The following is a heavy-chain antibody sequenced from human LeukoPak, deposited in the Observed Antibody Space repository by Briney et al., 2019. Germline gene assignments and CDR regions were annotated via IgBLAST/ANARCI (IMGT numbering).Heavy chain of an antibody. Sequence: ASVKVSCKASGFTFTSSAMHWVRQAPGQGLEWIGLINPTGTGTLYAQKFQGRVTMTRDMSTSTDYMELSSLRSEDTAVYYCARDNSVGDIAWWFDPWGQGTLVTVSS. V-gene: IGHV1-46*01. CDR1: GFTFTSSA. J-gene: IGHJ5*02. D-gene: IGHD3-10*01. CDR3: ARDNSVGDIAWWFDP. CDR2: INPTGTGT.